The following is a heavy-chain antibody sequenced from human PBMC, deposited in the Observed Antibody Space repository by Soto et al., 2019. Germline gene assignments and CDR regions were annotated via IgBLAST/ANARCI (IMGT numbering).Heavy chain of an antibody. Sequence: QVHLVQSGAEVKKPGASVKVSCTASGYTFTAYTMHWVRQAPGQRPEWVGWINAGNGNTKYSQKLQGRVDITRDTSVSTVYLDLTSLRSEDTAIYYCAREMSPSGDSCWARWGQGTLVTVSS. D-gene: IGHD3-22*01. CDR2: INAGNGNT. J-gene: IGHJ4*02. V-gene: IGHV1-3*01. CDR3: AREMSPSGDSCWAR. CDR1: GYTFTAYT.